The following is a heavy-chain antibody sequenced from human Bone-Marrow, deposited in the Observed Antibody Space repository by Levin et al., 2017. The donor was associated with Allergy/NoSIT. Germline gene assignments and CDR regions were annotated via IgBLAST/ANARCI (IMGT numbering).Heavy chain of an antibody. CDR3: TRLDDFGDYGVDS. CDR2: ISSGSDTI. V-gene: IGHV3-48*02. D-gene: IGHD4-17*01. J-gene: IGHJ4*02. CDR1: GFSFGTYS. Sequence: SCAASGFSFGTYSMAWVRQAPGKGLEWISYISSGSDTIYYADSVRGRFTISRDNARSSLFLQMSSLRDDDTAVYYCTRLDDFGDYGVDSWGRGTLVSVSS.